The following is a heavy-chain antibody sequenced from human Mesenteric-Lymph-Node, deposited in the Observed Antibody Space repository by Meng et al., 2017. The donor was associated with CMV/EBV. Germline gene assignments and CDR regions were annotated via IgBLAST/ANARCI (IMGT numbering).Heavy chain of an antibody. J-gene: IGHJ2*01. D-gene: IGHD6-19*01. Sequence: SETLSLTGTVPGGSISSYYWSWSRQPPGKGLEWIGYTYYSGSTNYNPSLKSRVTISVHTSKYQFSLNLSSVTAADTAVYYCARAGSAVAENWYFDLWVRGTLVTVSS. CDR1: GGSISSYY. CDR2: TYYSGST. V-gene: IGHV4-59*01. CDR3: ARAGSAVAENWYFDL.